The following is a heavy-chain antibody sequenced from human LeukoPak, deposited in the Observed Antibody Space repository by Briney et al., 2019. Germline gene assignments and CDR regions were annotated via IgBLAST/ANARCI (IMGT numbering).Heavy chain of an antibody. V-gene: IGHV3-23*01. CDR1: EFPFSIYA. J-gene: IGHJ4*02. CDR2: IDATGSDK. Sequence: PGGSLRLSCEVSEFPFSIYAMAWVRRAPGQGLEWVSAIDATGSDKYYTDSVKGRFTISRDNSKNTVYLQMNSLRVEDTAVYYCTDYRKPQGLDYWGQGTLVTVSS. CDR3: TDYRKPQGLDY. D-gene: IGHD1-14*01.